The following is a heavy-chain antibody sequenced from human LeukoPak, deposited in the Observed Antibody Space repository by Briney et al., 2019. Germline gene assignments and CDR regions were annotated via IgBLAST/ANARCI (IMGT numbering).Heavy chain of an antibody. D-gene: IGHD2-2*01. CDR3: AREGGGYCSSTSCYDY. Sequence: GASVKVSCKTSGYSFTNYNLHWVRQAPGQRLEWMGIIKPSGGDTSYAQHLQGRVTMARDTSTSTVYMELRSLRSDDTAVYYCAREGGGYCSSTSCYDYWGQGTLVTVSS. J-gene: IGHJ4*02. V-gene: IGHV1-46*01. CDR1: GYSFTNYN. CDR2: IKPSGGDT.